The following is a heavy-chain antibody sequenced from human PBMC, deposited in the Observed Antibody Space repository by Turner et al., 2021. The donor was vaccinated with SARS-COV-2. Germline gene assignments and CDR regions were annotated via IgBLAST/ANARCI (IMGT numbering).Heavy chain of an antibody. V-gene: IGHV1-24*01. CDR2: FNPEDGEP. D-gene: IGHD1-7*01. CDR1: GYTLCELS. CDR3: ATSWELPDAYFDS. Sequence: QVHLLQSGAEVKKPGASVKVSCKVSGYTLCELSIHWVRQAPGKGPEWMGGFNPEDGEPIYAQMFQGRFSLTEDTSTDTLYMELSSLRSEDTAVYYCATSWELPDAYFDSWGQGTLVTVSS. J-gene: IGHJ4*02.